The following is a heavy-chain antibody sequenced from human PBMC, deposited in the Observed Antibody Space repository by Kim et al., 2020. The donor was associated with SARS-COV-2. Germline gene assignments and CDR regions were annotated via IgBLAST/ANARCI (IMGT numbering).Heavy chain of an antibody. Sequence: KGRFTISRDNAKNSLYLQMNSLRAEDTALYYCANLWGTYNARPGTDAFDIWGQGTMVTVSS. V-gene: IGHV3-9*01. D-gene: IGHD6-6*01. CDR3: ANLWGTYNARPGTDAFDI. J-gene: IGHJ3*02.